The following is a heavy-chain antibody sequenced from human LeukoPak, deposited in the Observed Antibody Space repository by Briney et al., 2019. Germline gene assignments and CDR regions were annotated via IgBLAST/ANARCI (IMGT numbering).Heavy chain of an antibody. CDR1: GGSFSGYY. Sequence: SETLSLTCAVYGGSFSGYYWSWIRQPPGKGLEWIGYIYHSGSTYYNPSLKSRVTISVDRSKNQFSLKLSSVTAADTAVYYCAREAILAAAGTGDYWGQGTLVTVSS. D-gene: IGHD6-13*01. V-gene: IGHV4-34*01. J-gene: IGHJ4*02. CDR3: AREAILAAAGTGDY. CDR2: IYHSGST.